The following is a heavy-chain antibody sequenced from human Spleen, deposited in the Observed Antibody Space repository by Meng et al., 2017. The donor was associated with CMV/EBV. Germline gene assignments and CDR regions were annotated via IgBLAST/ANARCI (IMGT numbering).Heavy chain of an antibody. Sequence: GGSLRLSCAASGFTFGSYAMHWVRQAPGKGLEWVAVISYDGSNKYYADSVKGRFTISRDNSKNTLYLQMNSLRAEDTAVYYCARALFRGYCSSTSCYRFGYYGMDVWGQGTTVTVSS. J-gene: IGHJ6*02. CDR2: ISYDGSNK. CDR1: GFTFGSYA. D-gene: IGHD2-2*01. V-gene: IGHV3-30*16. CDR3: ARALFRGYCSSTSCYRFGYYGMDV.